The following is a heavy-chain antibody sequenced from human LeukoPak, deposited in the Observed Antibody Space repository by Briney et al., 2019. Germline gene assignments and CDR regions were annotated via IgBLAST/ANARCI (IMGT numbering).Heavy chain of an antibody. Sequence: PGGSLRLSCAASGFIVNYNYMSWVRQAPGKGLEWVSVIYSGGSTYYADSVKGRFTISRDNSKNMVYLQMNSLRVEDTAVYYCARVKVGSTYWFDPWAREPWSPSPQ. J-gene: IGHJ5*02. CDR2: IYSGGST. CDR1: GFIVNYNY. CDR3: ARVKVGSTYWFDP. V-gene: IGHV3-66*01. D-gene: IGHD1-26*01.